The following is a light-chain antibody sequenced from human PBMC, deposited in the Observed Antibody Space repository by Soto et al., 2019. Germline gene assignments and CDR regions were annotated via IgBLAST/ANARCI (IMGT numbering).Light chain of an antibody. CDR2: KAS. CDR1: QSISSW. Sequence: IQMTQSPSTLSASVGDRVTITFRASQSISSWLAWYQQEPGKAPKLLISKASSLESGVPSRFSGSGSGTEFTLTISSLQPDDCATYYCQPYNSYPPWTFGQGSKVEIK. V-gene: IGKV1-5*03. J-gene: IGKJ1*01. CDR3: QPYNSYPPWT.